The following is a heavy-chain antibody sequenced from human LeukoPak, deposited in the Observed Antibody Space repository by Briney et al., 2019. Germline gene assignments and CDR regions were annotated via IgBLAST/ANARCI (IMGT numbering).Heavy chain of an antibody. J-gene: IGHJ4*02. V-gene: IGHV1-8*01. Sequence: ASVQVSCTASGYTFTSYDINWVRQATGQGLEWMGWMNPNRGNPGSAQKFQGRVTMTRNPSISTAYMELSSLRSGDTSVYYCASFRYGAVSYYEEDGGRGTLVTVSS. CDR2: MNPNRGNP. CDR1: GYTFTSYD. CDR3: ASFRYGAVSYYEED. D-gene: IGHD3-10*01.